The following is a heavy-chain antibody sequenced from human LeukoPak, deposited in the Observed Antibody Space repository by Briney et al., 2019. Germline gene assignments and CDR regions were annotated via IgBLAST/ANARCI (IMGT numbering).Heavy chain of an antibody. J-gene: IGHJ4*02. CDR2: IDPNSGGT. CDR1: GYTFTGHY. CDR3: ARVGSDSSGWRRFDY. Sequence: ASVKVSCKASGYTFTGHYIHWVRQAPGQGLEWMGWIDPNSGGTNYAQKFQGRVTMTRDTSISTAYMELSRLRSDDTAVYYCARVGSDSSGWRRFDYWGQGTLVTVSS. D-gene: IGHD6-19*01. V-gene: IGHV1-2*02.